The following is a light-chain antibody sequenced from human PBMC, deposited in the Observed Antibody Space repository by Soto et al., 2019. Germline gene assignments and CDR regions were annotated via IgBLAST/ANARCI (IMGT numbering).Light chain of an antibody. V-gene: IGKV2-28*01. CDR2: SGT. CDR3: MLGLQST. J-gene: IGKJ5*01. CDR1: QSLLHHNGNNY. Sequence: DIVMTQSPLSLPVTPGEPASISCRSSQSLLHHNGNNYLDWFLQNPGQSPQLLIYSGTNRASRVPDRFSGSGSGTDFTLKTSRLEAEDVGVYYCMLGLQSTFGQGTRLEIK.